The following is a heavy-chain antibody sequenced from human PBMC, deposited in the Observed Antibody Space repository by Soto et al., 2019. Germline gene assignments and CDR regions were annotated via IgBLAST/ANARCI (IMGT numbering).Heavy chain of an antibody. CDR3: ARDRHPYSTKYYFDY. D-gene: IGHD2-2*01. V-gene: IGHV3-23*01. CDR1: GITFGSRA. Sequence: PGGSLRLSCVASGITFGSRAMNWVRQPPGKGLEWVSSISGSGAYTYYADSVQGRFTISRDNSKNTLNLQMNSLRAEDTAVYYCARDRHPYSTKYYFDYWGQGTLVTVSS. CDR2: ISGSGAYT. J-gene: IGHJ4*02.